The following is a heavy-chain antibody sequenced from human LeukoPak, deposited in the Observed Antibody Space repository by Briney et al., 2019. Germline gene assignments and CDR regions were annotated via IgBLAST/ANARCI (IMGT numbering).Heavy chain of an antibody. CDR3: AKSLVGATRPFDY. D-gene: IGHD1-26*01. CDR2: INPNSGGT. CDR1: GYTFTGYY. V-gene: IGHV1-2*02. Sequence: ASVTVSCKASGYTFTGYYMHWVRQAPGQGLEWMGWINPNSGGTNYAQKFQGRVTMTRDTSISTAYMELNSLRAEDTAVYYCAKSLVGATRPFDYWGQGTLVTVSS. J-gene: IGHJ4*02.